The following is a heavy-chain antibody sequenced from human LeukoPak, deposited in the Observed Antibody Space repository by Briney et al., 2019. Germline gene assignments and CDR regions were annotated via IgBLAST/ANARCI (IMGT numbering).Heavy chain of an antibody. J-gene: IGHJ5*02. CDR1: GFTFSSYG. CDR2: ISYDGSNK. Sequence: PGRSLRLSCAASGFTFSSYGMHWVRQAPGKGLEWVAVISYDGSNKYYADSVKGRFTISRDNSKNTLYLQMNSLRAEDTAVYYCAKVAEGFPYNWFDPWGQGTLVTVSS. CDR3: AKVAEGFPYNWFDP. V-gene: IGHV3-30*18. D-gene: IGHD1-14*01.